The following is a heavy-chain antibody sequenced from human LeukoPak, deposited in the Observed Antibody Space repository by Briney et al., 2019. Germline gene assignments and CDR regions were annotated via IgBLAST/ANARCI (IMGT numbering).Heavy chain of an antibody. CDR2: ISSSGSTI. CDR3: AKGQLYYDILTGAFDFDY. CDR1: GFTFSSYE. D-gene: IGHD3-9*01. Sequence: GGSLRLSCAASGFTFSSYEMNWVRQAPGKGLEWVSYISSSGSTIYYADSVKGRFTISRDNSKNSLYLQMNSLRAGDTALYYCAKGQLYYDILTGAFDFDYWGQGTLVTVSS. V-gene: IGHV3-48*03. J-gene: IGHJ4*02.